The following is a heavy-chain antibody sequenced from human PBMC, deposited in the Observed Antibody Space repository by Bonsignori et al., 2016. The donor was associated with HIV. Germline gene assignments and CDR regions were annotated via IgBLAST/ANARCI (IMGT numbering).Heavy chain of an antibody. CDR2: MSYDGSYK. J-gene: IGHJ6*03. V-gene: IGHV3-30*04. Sequence: WIRQPPGKGLEWVTVMSYDGSYKYYADSVKGRFTISRDNSKNTLYLQMNSLRAEDTAVYYCAKGGGPYYYYYMDVWGKGTTVTVSS. CDR3: AKGGGPYYYYYMDV. D-gene: IGHD1-26*01.